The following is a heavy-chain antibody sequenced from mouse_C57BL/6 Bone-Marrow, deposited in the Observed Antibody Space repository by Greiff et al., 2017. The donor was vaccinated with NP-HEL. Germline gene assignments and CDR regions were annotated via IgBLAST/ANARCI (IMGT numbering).Heavy chain of an antibody. D-gene: IGHD1-1*01. CDR1: GYTFTDYY. Sequence: LVESGAELVRPGASVKLSCKASGYTFTDYYINWVKQGPGQGLEWIARIYPGSGNTYYNEKFKGKATLTAEKSSSTAYMQLSSLTSEDSAVYFCARSGGSSPYWYFDVWGTGTTVTVSS. CDR2: IYPGSGNT. V-gene: IGHV1-76*01. J-gene: IGHJ1*03. CDR3: ARSGGSSPYWYFDV.